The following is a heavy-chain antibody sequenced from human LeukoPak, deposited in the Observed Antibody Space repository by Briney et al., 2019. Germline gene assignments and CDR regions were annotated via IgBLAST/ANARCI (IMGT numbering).Heavy chain of an antibody. Sequence: GGSLRLSCAGSGFTVTSNYMSWVRQAPGKGLECVSVIYSGDGGTYYADSVKGRFTISRDISKNTLYLQMTSLRAEDTAVYYRATASYTKEVAGVDSWGQGTLVTVSS. D-gene: IGHD3-16*01. J-gene: IGHJ4*02. V-gene: IGHV3-53*01. CDR2: IYSGDGGT. CDR1: GFTVTSNY. CDR3: ATASYTKEVAGVDS.